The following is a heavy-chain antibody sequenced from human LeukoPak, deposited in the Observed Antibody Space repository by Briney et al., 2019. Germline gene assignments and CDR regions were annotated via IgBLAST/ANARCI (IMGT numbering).Heavy chain of an antibody. CDR1: GFTFSSYG. CDR2: IRYDGSNK. V-gene: IGHV3-30*02. J-gene: IGHJ4*02. Sequence: GGSLRLSCAASGFTFSSYGMHWVRQAPGKGLEWVAFIRYDGSNKYYADSVKGRFTISRDNSKNTLYLQMNSLRAEDTAVYHCAKTPFGSWGGGYFDYWGQGTLVTVSP. CDR3: AKTPFGSWGGGYFDY. D-gene: IGHD1-26*01.